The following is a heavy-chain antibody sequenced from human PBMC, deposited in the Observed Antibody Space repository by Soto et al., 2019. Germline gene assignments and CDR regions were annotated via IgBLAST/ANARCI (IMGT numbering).Heavy chain of an antibody. CDR1: GGSITRGSYF. CDR2: IYYSGST. V-gene: IGHV4-39*01. CDR3: ARLFTIMEYFDY. Sequence: SETLSLTCTVSGGSITRGSYFWGWIRQPPGKGLEWIGSIYYSGSTYYNPSLKSRVTISVDTSKDQFSLKLSSVTAADTAVYYCARLFTIMEYFDYWGQGSLVTVSS. D-gene: IGHD3-3*01. J-gene: IGHJ4*02.